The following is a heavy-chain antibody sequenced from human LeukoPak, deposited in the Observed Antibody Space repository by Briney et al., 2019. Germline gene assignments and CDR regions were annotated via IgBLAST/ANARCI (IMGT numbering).Heavy chain of an antibody. CDR1: GFTLSPYW. CDR2: IKQDESQK. V-gene: IGHV3-7*01. D-gene: IGHD2-8*01. Sequence: GGSLRLSCAASGFTLSPYWMSCVRQPPGKGLEWVGSIKQDESQKYYVDSVKGRLSLCRDKAKHSLHLQMNSLRVEDTAVYYCARDHYNGVGGFDYWGQGTLVTVSS. CDR3: ARDHYNGVGGFDY. J-gene: IGHJ4*02.